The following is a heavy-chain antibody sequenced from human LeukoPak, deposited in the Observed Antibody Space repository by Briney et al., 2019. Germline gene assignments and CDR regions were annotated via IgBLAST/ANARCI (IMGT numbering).Heavy chain of an antibody. J-gene: IGHJ5*02. CDR3: ARDETIYDILTGYLAGWFDP. CDR2: ISSSSSTI. D-gene: IGHD3-9*01. CDR1: GFTFSSYS. V-gene: IGHV3-48*01. Sequence: GGSLRLSCAASGFTFSSYSMNWVRQAPGKGLEWVSYISSSSSTIYYADSVKGRFTISRDNAKNSLYLQMNSLRAEDTAVYYCARDETIYDILTGYLAGWFDPWGQGTLVTVSS.